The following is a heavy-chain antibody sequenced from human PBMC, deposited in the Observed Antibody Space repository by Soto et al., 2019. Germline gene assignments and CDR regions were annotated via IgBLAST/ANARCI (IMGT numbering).Heavy chain of an antibody. D-gene: IGHD2-15*01. J-gene: IGHJ4*02. CDR1: GVTFSGSV. CDR2: IRSKANSYAT. V-gene: IGHV3-73*01. Sequence: VFMRIRGAASGVTFSGSVMHLFLKDSGKGLEWVGRIRSKANSYATAYAASVKGRFTISRDDSKNTAYLQMNSLKTEDTAVYYCSRRGLSASYFDYWGQGTLVTVSS. CDR3: SRRGLSASYFDY.